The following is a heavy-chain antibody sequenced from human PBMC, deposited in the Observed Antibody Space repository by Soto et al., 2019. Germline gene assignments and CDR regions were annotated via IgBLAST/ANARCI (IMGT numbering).Heavy chain of an antibody. Sequence: PGGSLRLSCAASGFTFSSYAMSWVRQAPGKGLEWVSAISGSGGSTYYADSVKGRFTISRDNSKNTLYLQMNSLRAEDTAVYYCAKCRGGSWPITYYGMDVWGXGTTVNVSS. CDR2: ISGSGGST. V-gene: IGHV3-23*01. CDR3: AKCRGGSWPITYYGMDV. D-gene: IGHD6-13*01. J-gene: IGHJ6*02. CDR1: GFTFSSYA.